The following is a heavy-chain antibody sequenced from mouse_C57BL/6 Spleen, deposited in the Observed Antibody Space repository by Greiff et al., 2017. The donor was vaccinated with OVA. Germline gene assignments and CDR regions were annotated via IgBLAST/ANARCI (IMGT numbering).Heavy chain of an antibody. J-gene: IGHJ3*01. V-gene: IGHV1-69*01. CDR1: GYTFTSYW. Sequence: VQLQQPGAELVMPGASVKLSCKASGYTFTSYWMHWVKQRPGQGLEWIGEIDPSDSYTNSNQKFKGKATLTVDKSSSTAYMQLSSLTSEDSAVYYCARYGNYDDWFAYWGQGTLVTVSA. D-gene: IGHD2-1*01. CDR2: IDPSDSYT. CDR3: ARYGNYDDWFAY.